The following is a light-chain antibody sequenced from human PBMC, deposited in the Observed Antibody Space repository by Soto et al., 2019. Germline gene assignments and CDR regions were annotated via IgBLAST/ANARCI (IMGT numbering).Light chain of an antibody. V-gene: IGLV2-14*01. CDR1: SSDVGGYNY. CDR2: EVS. CDR3: SSYTSSNTLV. Sequence: QSALTQPASVSGSPGQSITMSRTGTSSDVGGYNYVSWYQQHPGKAPKLIIYEVSNRPSGVSNRFSGSKSGNTASLTISGLQAEDETDYYCSSYTSSNTLVFGGGTKLTVL. J-gene: IGLJ2*01.